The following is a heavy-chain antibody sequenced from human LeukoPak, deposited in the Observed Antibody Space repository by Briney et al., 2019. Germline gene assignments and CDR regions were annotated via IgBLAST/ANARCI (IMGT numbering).Heavy chain of an antibody. CDR1: GDSVSNNIAT. J-gene: IGHJ4*02. V-gene: IGHV6-1*01. D-gene: IGHD3-10*01. CDR2: TYYRSRWGN. Sequence: SQTLSLTCAISGDSVSNNIATWNWVRQSPSRGLEWLGRTYYRSRWGNDYAISVKSRITINPDTSRNQFSLQLNSVTPEDTAVDYCVRDSEDYYWALDFWGQGTPVNVFS. CDR3: VRDSEDYYWALDF.